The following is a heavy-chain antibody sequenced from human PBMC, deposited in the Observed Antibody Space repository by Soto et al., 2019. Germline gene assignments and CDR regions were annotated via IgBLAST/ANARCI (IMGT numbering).Heavy chain of an antibody. J-gene: IGHJ4*02. D-gene: IGHD6-13*01. CDR1: GFTFSSYG. Sequence: QVQLVESGGGVVQPGRSLRLSCAASGFTFSSYGMHWVRQAPGKGLEWVAVISYDGSNKYYADSVKGRFTISRDNSKNTLYLQMNSLRAEDTAVYYCANAVSTRVSSSWYLLDYWGQGTLVTVSS. CDR3: ANAVSTRVSSSWYLLDY. V-gene: IGHV3-30*18. CDR2: ISYDGSNK.